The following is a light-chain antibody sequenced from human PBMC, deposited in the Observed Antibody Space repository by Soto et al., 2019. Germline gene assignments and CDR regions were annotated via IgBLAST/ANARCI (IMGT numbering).Light chain of an antibody. CDR2: GAP. J-gene: IGKJ2*01. Sequence: DIQLTQSPSSLSASIGDRVTITCRASQSIGSYLSWYQHKQGKAPKLLIFGAPYLKGGVPSRFSGSGSGTDFTLTITSLDPEDFATYYCQQSYSTLMYTFGQGTKLEIK. CDR3: QQSYSTLMYT. V-gene: IGKV1-39*01. CDR1: QSIGSY.